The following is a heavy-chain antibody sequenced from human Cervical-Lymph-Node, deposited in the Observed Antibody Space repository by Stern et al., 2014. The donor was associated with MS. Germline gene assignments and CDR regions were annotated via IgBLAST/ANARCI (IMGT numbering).Heavy chain of an antibody. V-gene: IGHV3-30*03. J-gene: IGHJ4*02. Sequence: VQLVESGGAVVQPGGSLRLSCAASGFTFSSYCMHWVRQAPGKGLEWGTLISYDGNHKYYAASVKGRLTISRDNSKNTLHLQMNSVTPDGTAIYYCARDYEDTSMLFDHWGQGTLVTVSS. CDR1: GFTFSSYC. CDR2: ISYDGNHK. CDR3: ARDYEDTSMLFDH. D-gene: IGHD2-8*01.